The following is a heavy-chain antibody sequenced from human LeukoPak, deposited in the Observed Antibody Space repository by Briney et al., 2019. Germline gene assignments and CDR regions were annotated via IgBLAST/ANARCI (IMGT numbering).Heavy chain of an antibody. CDR2: INPSGGST. D-gene: IGHD2-21*01. V-gene: IGHV1-46*01. CDR3: ARVANQTFDI. Sequence: ASVKVSCKASGYTFARYYMHWVRQAPGQGLEWMGIINPSGGSTSYAQKFQGRVTMTRDTSTSTVYMELSSLRSEDTAVYYCARVANQTFDIWGQGTMVTVSS. CDR1: GYTFARYY. J-gene: IGHJ3*02.